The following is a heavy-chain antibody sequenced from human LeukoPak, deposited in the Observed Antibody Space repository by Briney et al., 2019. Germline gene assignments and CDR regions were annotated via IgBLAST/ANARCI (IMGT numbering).Heavy chain of an antibody. V-gene: IGHV4-59*01. D-gene: IGHD3-10*01. J-gene: IGHJ4*02. Sequence: SETLSLTCTVSGGSISSYYWSWIRQPPGKGLEWIGYIYCSGSTNYNPSLKSRVTISVDTSKNQFSLKLSSVTAADTAVYYCARVTYGSGSYYWDYWGQGTLVTVSS. CDR1: GGSISSYY. CDR3: ARVTYGSGSYYWDY. CDR2: IYCSGST.